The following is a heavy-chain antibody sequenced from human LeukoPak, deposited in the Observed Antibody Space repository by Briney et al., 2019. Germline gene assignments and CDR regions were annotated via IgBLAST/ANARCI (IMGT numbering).Heavy chain of an antibody. CDR2: INPSGGST. Sequence: GASVKVSCKASGYTLTSHYMHWVQQAPGQGLEWMGIINPSGGSTNYAQKFQGRVTMTRDMSTRTVYMELSSLRFEDTAVYYCANQEWLRFNLNAFDIWGQGTMVTVSS. CDR1: GYTLTSHY. CDR3: ANQEWLRFNLNAFDI. V-gene: IGHV1-46*01. J-gene: IGHJ3*02. D-gene: IGHD5-12*01.